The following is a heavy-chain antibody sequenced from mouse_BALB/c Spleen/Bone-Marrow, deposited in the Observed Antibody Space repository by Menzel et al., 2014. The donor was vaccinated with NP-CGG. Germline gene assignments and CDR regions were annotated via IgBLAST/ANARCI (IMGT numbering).Heavy chain of an antibody. J-gene: IGHJ2*01. CDR1: DYSITSGYS. CDR2: IHYSGNT. D-gene: IGHD2-1*01. CDR3: ARRGGNYGGPYYFDY. V-gene: IGHV3-1*02. Sequence: VQLQQSGPDLVKPSQSLSLTCTVTDYSITSGYSWHWIRQFPGNKLEWMGYIHYSGNTNYNPSLESRIPITRDTSKNQFFLQLNSVTTEDTATYVCARRGGNYGGPYYFDYWGQGTTLTVSS.